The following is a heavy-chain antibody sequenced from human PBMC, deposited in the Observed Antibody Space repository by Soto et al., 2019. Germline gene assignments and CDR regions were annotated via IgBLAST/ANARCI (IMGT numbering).Heavy chain of an antibody. Sequence: SVKVSCKASGGTFSSYAISLVRQAPGQGLEWMGGIIPIFGTANYAQKFQGRVTITADESTSTAYMELSSLRSEDTAVYYCARTFKYSSSWYIFDYWGQGTLVTVSS. CDR1: GGTFSSYA. D-gene: IGHD6-13*01. CDR2: IIPIFGTA. J-gene: IGHJ4*02. CDR3: ARTFKYSSSWYIFDY. V-gene: IGHV1-69*13.